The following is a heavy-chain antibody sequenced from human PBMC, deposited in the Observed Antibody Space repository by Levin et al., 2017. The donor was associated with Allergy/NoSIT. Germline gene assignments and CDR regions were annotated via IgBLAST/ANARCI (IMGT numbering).Heavy chain of an antibody. CDR2: VYYSGST. CDR1: GGSINNYY. CDR3: ARDRSQIGGDGSHYDYGMDV. D-gene: IGHD3-22*01. J-gene: IGHJ6*02. Sequence: PSETLSLTCSVSGGSINNYYWSWIRQPPGKGLEWIGYVYYSGSTRYNPSLKSRVTISVDTSKNQFSLKLSSVSTADTAVYYCARDRSQIGGDGSHYDYGMDVWGQGTTVTVSS. V-gene: IGHV4-59*01.